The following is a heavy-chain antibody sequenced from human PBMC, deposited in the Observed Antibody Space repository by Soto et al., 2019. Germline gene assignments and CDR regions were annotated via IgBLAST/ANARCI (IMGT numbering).Heavy chain of an antibody. D-gene: IGHD3-16*01. CDR1: GFTFSDYY. CDR3: ARALRQTWGSHFRHPIDAFDI. CDR2: ISSSGSTI. J-gene: IGHJ3*02. V-gene: IGHV3-11*01. Sequence: QVQLVECGGGLVKPGGSLRLSCAASGFTFSDYYMSWIRQAPGKGLEWVSYISSSGSTIYYADSVKGRFTISRDNAKNSLYLQMNSLRAEDTAVYYCARALRQTWGSHFRHPIDAFDIWGQGTMVTVSS.